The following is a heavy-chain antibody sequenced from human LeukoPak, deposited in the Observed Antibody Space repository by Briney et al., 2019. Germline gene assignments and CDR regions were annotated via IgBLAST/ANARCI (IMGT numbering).Heavy chain of an antibody. CDR3: ARMLRSTVITGWFDP. Sequence: PSETLSLTCTVSGGSISSYYWSWIRQPAGKGLEWIGRIYTSGSTNYNPSLKSRVTMSVDTSKNQFSLKLSSVTAADTAVYYRARMLRSTVITGWFDPWGQGTLVTVSS. CDR1: GGSISSYY. CDR2: IYTSGST. J-gene: IGHJ5*02. V-gene: IGHV4-4*07. D-gene: IGHD4-17*01.